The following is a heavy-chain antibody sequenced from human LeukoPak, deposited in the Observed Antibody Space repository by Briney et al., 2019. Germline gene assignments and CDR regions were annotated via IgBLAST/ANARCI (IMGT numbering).Heavy chain of an antibody. V-gene: IGHV3-74*01. CDR2: INSDGSST. CDR3: ASQGYCSSTSCWGYNWFDP. J-gene: IGHJ5*02. D-gene: IGHD2-2*01. Sequence: GGSLRLSCAASGFTFSSYWMHWVRQAPGKGLVWVSRINSDGSSTSYADSVKGRFTISRDNAKNTLYLQMNSLRAEDTAVYYCASQGYCSSTSCWGYNWFDPWGQGTLVTVSS. CDR1: GFTFSSYW.